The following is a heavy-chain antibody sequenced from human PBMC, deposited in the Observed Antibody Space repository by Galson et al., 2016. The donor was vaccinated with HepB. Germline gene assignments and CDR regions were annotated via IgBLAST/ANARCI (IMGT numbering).Heavy chain of an antibody. Sequence: SETLSLTCIVSGDSINTYYWSRIRQSPGKGLEWMGYISGSGVTNYNPSLKSRVTMSVDKSKNQFSLKLTSVTAADTAMYYCAMDTDAWVRLDHWGQGALVTVSS. CDR3: AMDTDAWVRLDH. CDR1: GDSINTYY. D-gene: IGHD5-18*01. CDR2: ISGSGVT. J-gene: IGHJ5*02. V-gene: IGHV4-59*01.